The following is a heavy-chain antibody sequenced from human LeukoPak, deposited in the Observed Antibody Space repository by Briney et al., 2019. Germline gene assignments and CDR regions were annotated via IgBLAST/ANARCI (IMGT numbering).Heavy chain of an antibody. Sequence: GGSLRLSCATSGFPVSSDYMSWVRQAPGKGLECVSLIHGSGNTYFADSVKGRFTVSRDNSKNTLYLQMNSLRAEDTAVYYCARDGDGNWNYCDYWGQGTLVTVSS. D-gene: IGHD1-20*01. J-gene: IGHJ4*02. V-gene: IGHV3-66*03. CDR2: IHGSGNT. CDR1: GFPVSSDY. CDR3: ARDGDGNWNYCDY.